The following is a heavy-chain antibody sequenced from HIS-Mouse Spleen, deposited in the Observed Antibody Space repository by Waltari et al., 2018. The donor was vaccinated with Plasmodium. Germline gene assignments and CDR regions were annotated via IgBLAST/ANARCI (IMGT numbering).Heavy chain of an antibody. CDR2: INPNSGGT. J-gene: IGHJ1*01. V-gene: IGHV1-2*02. CDR1: GSTLPGYS. CDR3: ARVLGYKAAAGTFVEYFQH. Sequence: QVQLVQSWAEVKKHEASLKVSCKSSGSTLPGYSLHWGRQAPGQGLEWRGGINPNSGGTNYEQKFQGRVTMTRDTSISTAYMELSRLRSDDTAVYYCARVLGYKAAAGTFVEYFQHWGQGTLVTVSS. D-gene: IGHD6-13*01.